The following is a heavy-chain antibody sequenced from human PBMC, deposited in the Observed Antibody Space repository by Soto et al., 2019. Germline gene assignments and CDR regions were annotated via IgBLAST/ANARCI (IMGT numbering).Heavy chain of an antibody. D-gene: IGHD6-13*01. CDR2: INPSGGST. CDR1: GYTFTSYY. CDR3: ASAIAAAVKYYYYGMDV. Sequence: QVQLVQSGAEVKKPGASVKVSCKASGYTFTSYYMHWVRQAPGQGLEWMGIINPSGGSTSYAQKFQDRVTMTRDTSTSTVYMELSSLRSEDTAVYYCASAIAAAVKYYYYGMDVWGQGTTVTVSS. J-gene: IGHJ6*02. V-gene: IGHV1-46*01.